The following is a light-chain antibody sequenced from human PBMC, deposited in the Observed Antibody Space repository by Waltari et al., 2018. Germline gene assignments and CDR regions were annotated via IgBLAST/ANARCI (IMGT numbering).Light chain of an antibody. V-gene: IGLV3-21*03. CDR2: DDA. CDR3: QVWDTSDWGV. J-gene: IGLJ3*02. CDR1: DLGSKS. Sequence: YVLTQPPSVSVAPGKTARIACWGKDLGSKSVHWYQQKSGQAPVLVVYDDAARPSGIPGRCAGSNAGTTDNLNINRVEAGDEAEYYCQVWDTSDWGVFGGGTKLTVL.